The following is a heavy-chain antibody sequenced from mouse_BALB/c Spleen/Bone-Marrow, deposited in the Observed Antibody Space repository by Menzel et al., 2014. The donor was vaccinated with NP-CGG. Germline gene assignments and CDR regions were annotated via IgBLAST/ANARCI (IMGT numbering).Heavy chain of an antibody. Sequence: QVQLKQSGPELVKPGASVKISCKASGYTFTSYDINWVKRRPGQGLEWIGWIYPGDGSTKYNEKFKGKATLTADNSSSTAYMQLSSLTSENSAVYFCARRANYWYFDVWGAGTTVTVSS. V-gene: IGHV1S56*01. D-gene: IGHD3-3*01. CDR2: IYPGDGST. J-gene: IGHJ1*01. CDR3: ARRANYWYFDV. CDR1: GYTFTSYD.